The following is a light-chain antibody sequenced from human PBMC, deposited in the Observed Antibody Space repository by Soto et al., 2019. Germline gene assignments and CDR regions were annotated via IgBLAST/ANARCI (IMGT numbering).Light chain of an antibody. CDR2: NAS. CDR3: QQYRDPWT. V-gene: IGKV1-5*03. J-gene: IGKJ1*01. Sequence: DIPLTQSPSTLSASVGDRVTITCRASRSISNWLAWYQQKSGKGPKLLIYNASNLQTGVPTRFSGSGYGTEITITISRQQADDVVYYYCQQYRDPWTFGQGTKVEIK. CDR1: RSISNW.